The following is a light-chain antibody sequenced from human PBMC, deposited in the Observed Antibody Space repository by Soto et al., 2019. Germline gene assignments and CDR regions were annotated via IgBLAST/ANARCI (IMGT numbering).Light chain of an antibody. CDR3: QQANNFPWT. J-gene: IGKJ1*01. Sequence: DIQMTQSPSSVSASVGDRVTITCRASQGVIRWLAWYQQKPGKAPNLLIYAASSLQSGVSSRFSGSGSGADFTLTISNLQPEDSATYYCQQANNFPWTFGQGTKVEIK. V-gene: IGKV1-12*01. CDR1: QGVIRW. CDR2: AAS.